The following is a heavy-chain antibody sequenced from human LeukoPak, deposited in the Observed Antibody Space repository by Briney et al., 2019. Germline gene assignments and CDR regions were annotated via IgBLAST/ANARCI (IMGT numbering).Heavy chain of an antibody. CDR2: ISDSGGST. CDR3: AKAGRYYDSSGYYYDYPLYFDY. D-gene: IGHD3-22*01. CDR1: GFTFTSYA. J-gene: IGHJ4*02. V-gene: IGHV3-23*01. Sequence: PGGSLRLSCAASGFTFTSYAMSWVRQAAGKGLEWVSAISDSGGSTYYADSVKGRFTISRDNSKNTLYLQMNSLRAEDTAVYYCAKAGRYYDSSGYYYDYPLYFDYGGQGTLVTVSA.